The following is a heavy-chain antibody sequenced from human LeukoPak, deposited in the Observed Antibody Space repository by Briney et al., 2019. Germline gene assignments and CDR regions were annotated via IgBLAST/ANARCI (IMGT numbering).Heavy chain of an antibody. V-gene: IGHV1-3*04. D-gene: IGHD3-16*01. Sequence: ASVKVSCKASGYTFTSYVIHWVRQAPGQRLDWMGWINTGNGNTKYSQTFQGRVTMTRDTSTSTVYMELSSLRSEDTAVYYCARSRAYGGGDYFDYWGQGTLVTVSS. J-gene: IGHJ4*02. CDR3: ARSRAYGGGDYFDY. CDR1: GYTFTSYV. CDR2: INTGNGNT.